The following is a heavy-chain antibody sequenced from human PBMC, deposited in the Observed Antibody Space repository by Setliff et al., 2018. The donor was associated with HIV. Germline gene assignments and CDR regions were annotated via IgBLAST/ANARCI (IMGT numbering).Heavy chain of an antibody. Sequence: ASVKVSCKASGYTFTYYPMHWVRQAPGQRLEWMGWINTDNGYTKYSQKFQGRVTITGDTSASTAYMELSSLRSEDTAVYYCSVGAGGGGYWGQGTMVTVSS. V-gene: IGHV1-3*04. J-gene: IGHJ4*03. CDR1: GYTFTYYP. CDR2: INTDNGYT. CDR3: SVGAGGGGY. D-gene: IGHD3-10*01.